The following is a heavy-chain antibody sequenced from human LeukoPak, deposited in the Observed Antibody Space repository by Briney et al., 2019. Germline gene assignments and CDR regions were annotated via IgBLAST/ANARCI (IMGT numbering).Heavy chain of an antibody. CDR3: ARDSGSYSFQS. CDR2: RHDTGGT. V-gene: IGHV4-59*01. D-gene: IGHD1-26*01. CDR1: GGSISSNY. Sequence: PSETLSLTCTVSGGSISSNYWSWIRQPPGKGLEWIGCRHDTGGTNYNPSLQSRVTISVDTSKNQFSLKLTSVTAADTAVYYCARDSGSYSFQSWGQGTLVTVFS. J-gene: IGHJ4*02.